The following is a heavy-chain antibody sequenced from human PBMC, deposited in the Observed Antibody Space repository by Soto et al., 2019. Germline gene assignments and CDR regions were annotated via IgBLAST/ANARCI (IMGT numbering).Heavy chain of an antibody. CDR2: LYDLDGS. CDR3: ATWHEREHAYDV. CDR1: GFTISGKKY. Sequence: PGGSLRLSCAAFGFTISGKKYVAWVRQAPGKGLEWVSALYDLDGSFYAASVKGRFTTSSDSSKTTVYLQMNDLRPDDTAVYYCATWHEREHAYDVWGQGTTVTRLL. V-gene: IGHV3-53*01. J-gene: IGHJ3*01. D-gene: IGHD1-1*01.